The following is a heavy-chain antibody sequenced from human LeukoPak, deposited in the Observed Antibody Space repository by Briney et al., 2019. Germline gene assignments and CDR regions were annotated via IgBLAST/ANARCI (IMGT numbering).Heavy chain of an antibody. D-gene: IGHD2-15*01. CDR2: ISSTGGTT. CDR1: GITFSSYG. Sequence: LAGGSLRLSCAASGITFSSYGMSWVRQAPGKGLEWVSSISSTGGTTYYADSVKGRFTISRDNSKNTLYLQMNSLRAEDTAVYYCAKARGIPRINWFDPWGQGTLVTVSS. J-gene: IGHJ5*02. V-gene: IGHV3-23*01. CDR3: AKARGIPRINWFDP.